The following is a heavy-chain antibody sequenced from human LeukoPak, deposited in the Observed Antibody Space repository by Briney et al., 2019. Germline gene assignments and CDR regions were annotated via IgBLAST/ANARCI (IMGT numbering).Heavy chain of an antibody. J-gene: IGHJ4*02. CDR3: ATLPLDCGSTTSCYLDY. CDR2: INTNTGNP. D-gene: IGHD2/OR15-2a*01. CDR1: GYTFTRYA. V-gene: IGHV7-4-1*02. Sequence: ASVKVSCKASGYTFTRYAVNWVRQAPGQGLEWMGWINTNTGNPTYAQGFTGRFVFSLDTSVSTAYLQISSLKTEDTAVYYCATLPLDCGSTTSCYLDYWGQGTLVTVSS.